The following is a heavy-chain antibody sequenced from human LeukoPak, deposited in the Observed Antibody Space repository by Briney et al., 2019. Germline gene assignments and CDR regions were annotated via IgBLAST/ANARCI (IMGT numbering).Heavy chain of an antibody. CDR2: IYPGDSDT. CDR3: ARLAYCGGDCANLKY. Sequence: GESLQISCKGSGYSFTSYWIGWVRQMPGKGLEWMGIIYPGDSDTRYSPSFQGQVTISADKSISTAYLQWSSLKASDTAMYYCARLAYCGGDCANLKYWGQGTLVTVSS. CDR1: GYSFTSYW. V-gene: IGHV5-51*01. J-gene: IGHJ4*02. D-gene: IGHD2-21*02.